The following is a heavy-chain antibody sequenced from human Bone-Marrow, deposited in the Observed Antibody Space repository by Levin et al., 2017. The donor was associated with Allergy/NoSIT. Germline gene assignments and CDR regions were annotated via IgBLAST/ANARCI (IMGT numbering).Heavy chain of an antibody. V-gene: IGHV3-23*01. J-gene: IGHJ4*02. D-gene: IGHD3-16*01. CDR2: ISGSGGSA. Sequence: GGSLRLSCAASGFTFSSFAMSWVRQAPGKGLEWVSSISGSGGSAYYADSVKGRFTISRDNSKNTLYLQMNSLRAEDTAVYYCARINLITENFDYWGQGTLVTVSS. CDR1: GFTFSSFA. CDR3: ARINLITENFDY.